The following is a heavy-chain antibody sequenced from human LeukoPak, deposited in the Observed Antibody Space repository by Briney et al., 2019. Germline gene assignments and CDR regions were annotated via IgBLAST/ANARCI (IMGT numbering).Heavy chain of an antibody. J-gene: IGHJ4*02. D-gene: IGHD1-26*01. Sequence: GASVKVSCKASGGTFSSYAISWVRQAPGQGLEWMGRIIPILGIAKYAQKFQGRVTITADKSTSTAYMELSSLRSEDTAVYYCARERLEGAASEGFDYWGQGTLVTVSS. CDR1: GGTFSSYA. CDR2: IIPILGIA. V-gene: IGHV1-69*04. CDR3: ARERLEGAASEGFDY.